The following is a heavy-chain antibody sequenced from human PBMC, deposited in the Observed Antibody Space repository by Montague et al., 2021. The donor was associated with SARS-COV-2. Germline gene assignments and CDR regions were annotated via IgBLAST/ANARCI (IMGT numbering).Heavy chain of an antibody. Sequence: SETLSLTCTVSGGSISDSNYLWGWIRQPPGKGLEWIGDIHYSGTXYNPSLRSRVTMSRDLSENQFSLRLRSVTAADTALYYCARSLISASGTGSNFDSWGRERWSPSPQ. CDR1: GGSISDSNYL. CDR3: ARSLISASGTGSNFDS. V-gene: IGHV4-39*07. J-gene: IGHJ4*02. CDR2: IHYSGT. D-gene: IGHD6-13*01.